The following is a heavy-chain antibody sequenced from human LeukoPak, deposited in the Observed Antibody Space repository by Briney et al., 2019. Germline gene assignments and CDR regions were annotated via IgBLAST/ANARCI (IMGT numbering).Heavy chain of an antibody. J-gene: IGHJ4*02. Sequence: ASVKVSCKASGGTFSSYAISWVRQAPGRGLEWMGGIIPIFGTANYAQKFQGRVTITADESTSTAYMELSSLRSEDTAVYYCARVAHYYDSSGYYFDYWGQGTLVTVSS. CDR3: ARVAHYYDSSGYYFDY. CDR2: IIPIFGTA. CDR1: GGTFSSYA. D-gene: IGHD3-22*01. V-gene: IGHV1-69*13.